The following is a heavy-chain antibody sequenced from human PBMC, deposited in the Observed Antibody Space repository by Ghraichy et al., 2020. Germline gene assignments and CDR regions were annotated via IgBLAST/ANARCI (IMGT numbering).Heavy chain of an antibody. D-gene: IGHD3-22*01. Sequence: GGSLRLSCAASGFTFSSYAMHWVRQAPGKGLEWVAVISYDGSNKYYADSVKGRFTISRDNSKNTLYLQMNSLRAEDTAVYYCARDFTNRDYYDSSGYFDYWGQGTLVTVSS. CDR1: GFTFSSYA. CDR3: ARDFTNRDYYDSSGYFDY. CDR2: ISYDGSNK. J-gene: IGHJ4*02. V-gene: IGHV3-30*04.